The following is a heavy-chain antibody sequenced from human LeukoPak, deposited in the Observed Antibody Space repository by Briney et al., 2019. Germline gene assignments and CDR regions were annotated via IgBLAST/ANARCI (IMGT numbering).Heavy chain of an antibody. J-gene: IGHJ5*02. CDR1: GGTFSSYA. CDR2: IIPIFGTA. D-gene: IGHD6-13*01. V-gene: IGHV1-69*05. CDR3: ASLQLVLGWFDP. Sequence: SVKVSCKASGGTFSSYAISWVRQAPGQGLEWMGGIIPIFGTANYAQKFQGRVTVTTDESTSTAYMELSSLRSEDTAVYYCASLQLVLGWFDPWGQGTLVTVSS.